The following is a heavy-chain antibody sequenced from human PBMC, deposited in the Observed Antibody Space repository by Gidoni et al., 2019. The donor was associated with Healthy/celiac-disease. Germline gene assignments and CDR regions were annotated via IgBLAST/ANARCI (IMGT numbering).Heavy chain of an antibody. D-gene: IGHD2-2*01. J-gene: IGHJ6*02. V-gene: IGHV3-30-3*01. CDR2: ISYDGSNK. Sequence: QVQLVESGGGVVQPGRSLRLSCAASGFTFSSYAMHWVRQAPGKGLEWVAVISYDGSNKYYADSVKGRFTISRDNSKNTLYLQMNSLRAEDTAVYYCARASTKGLRYYYYGMDVWGQGTTVTVSS. CDR3: ARASTKGLRYYYYGMDV. CDR1: GFTFSSYA.